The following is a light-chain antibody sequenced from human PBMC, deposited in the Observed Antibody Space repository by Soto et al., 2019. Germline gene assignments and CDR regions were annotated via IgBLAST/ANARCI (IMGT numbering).Light chain of an antibody. CDR2: EVS. CDR1: SSDVGGYNY. Sequence: QSALTQPASVSGSPGQSIAISCTGTSSDVGGYNYVSWYQQHPGKAPKLMIYEVSNRPSGVSNRFSGSKSGNTAPLTISGLQAEDEADYYCTSYTSSNTRKVFGGGTKLTVL. V-gene: IGLV2-14*01. J-gene: IGLJ3*02. CDR3: TSYTSSNTRKV.